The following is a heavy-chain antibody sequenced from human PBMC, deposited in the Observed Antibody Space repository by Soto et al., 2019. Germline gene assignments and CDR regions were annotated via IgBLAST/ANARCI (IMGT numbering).Heavy chain of an antibody. V-gene: IGHV3-23*01. J-gene: IGHJ5*02. D-gene: IGHD2-15*01. CDR3: AKEGVCSGGSCYPPWFDP. CDR1: GFTFSSYA. CDR2: ISGSGGST. Sequence: PGGSLRLSCAASGFTFSSYAMSWVRQAPGKGLEWVSAISGSGGSTYYADSVKGRFTISRDNPKNTLYLQMNSLRAEDTAVYYCAKEGVCSGGSCYPPWFDPWGQGTLVTVSS.